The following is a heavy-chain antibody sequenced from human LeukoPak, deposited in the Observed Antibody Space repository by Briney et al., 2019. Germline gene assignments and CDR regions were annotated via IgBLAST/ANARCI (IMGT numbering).Heavy chain of an antibody. CDR1: GGSISSGSYY. CDR3: ARVKMEYYDSSAYYRMDV. Sequence: SETLSLTCTVSGGSISSGSYYWSWIRQPAGKGLEWIGRIYTSGSTNYNPSLKSRVTMSVDTSKNQFSLKLSSVTAADTAVYYCARVKMEYYDSSAYYRMDVWGQGTTVTVSS. D-gene: IGHD3-22*01. J-gene: IGHJ6*02. V-gene: IGHV4-61*02. CDR2: IYTSGST.